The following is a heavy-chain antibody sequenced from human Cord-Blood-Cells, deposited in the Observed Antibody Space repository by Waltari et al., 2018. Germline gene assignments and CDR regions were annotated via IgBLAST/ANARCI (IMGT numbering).Heavy chain of an antibody. CDR2: ISYDGSNK. CDR3: ARTGAWELQYYFDY. V-gene: IGHV3-30*04. J-gene: IGHJ4*02. Sequence: QVQLVESGGGVVQPGRSLRLSCSASGFTFSSYAMHWFRHAPGTGLEWVAVISYDGSNKYYADSVKGRFTISRDNSKNTLYLQMNSLRAEDTAVYYCARTGAWELQYYFDYWGQGTLVTVSS. CDR1: GFTFSSYA. D-gene: IGHD1-26*01.